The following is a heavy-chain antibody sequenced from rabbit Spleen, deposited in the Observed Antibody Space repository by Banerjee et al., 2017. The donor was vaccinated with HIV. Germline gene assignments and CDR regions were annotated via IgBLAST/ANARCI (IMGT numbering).Heavy chain of an antibody. CDR3: ARDGAGGSYFAL. V-gene: IGHV1S7*01. D-gene: IGHD8-1*01. Sequence: QLKESGGGLVQPGGSLKLSCKASGFTLSSYYMNWARQAPGKGLEWIGYIDPVFGITYYANWVNGRFSISRENAQNTVFLQMTSLTAADTATYFCARDGAGGSYFALWGQGTLVNVS. CDR1: GFTLSSYY. CDR2: IDPVFGIT. J-gene: IGHJ4*01.